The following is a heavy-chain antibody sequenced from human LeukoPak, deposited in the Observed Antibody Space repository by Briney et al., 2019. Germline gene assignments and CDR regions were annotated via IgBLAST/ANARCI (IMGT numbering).Heavy chain of an antibody. CDR1: GFTFSSYA. D-gene: IGHD3-22*01. V-gene: IGHV3-30*01. CDR2: ISYDGSNK. J-gene: IGHJ3*02. CDR3: AKASHYYDSSGYWETDAFDI. Sequence: GRSLRLSCAASGFTFSSYAMHWVRQAPGKGLEWVAVISYDGSNKYYADSVKGRFTISRDNSKNTLYLQMNSLRAEDTAVYYCAKASHYYDSSGYWETDAFDIWGQGTMVTVSS.